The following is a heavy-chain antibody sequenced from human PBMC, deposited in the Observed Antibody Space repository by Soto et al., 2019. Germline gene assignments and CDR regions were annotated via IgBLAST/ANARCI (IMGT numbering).Heavy chain of an antibody. Sequence: SQTLSLTCAISGDSVSSNSAAWNWIRQSPSRGLEWLGRTYYRSKWYSDYAVSVKSRITINPDTSKNQFSLQLNSVTPEDTAVYYCALQMRDFWSGYPLDYWGQGTLVTVSS. CDR2: TYYRSKWYS. V-gene: IGHV6-1*01. J-gene: IGHJ4*02. CDR3: ALQMRDFWSGYPLDY. CDR1: GDSVSSNSAA. D-gene: IGHD3-3*01.